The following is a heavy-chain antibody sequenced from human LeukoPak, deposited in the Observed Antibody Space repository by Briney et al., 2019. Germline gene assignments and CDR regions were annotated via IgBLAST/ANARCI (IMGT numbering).Heavy chain of an antibody. D-gene: IGHD6-13*01. CDR3: AKARVIAAAGTDFDY. Sequence: GGSLRLSCAASGFTFSNYRMNWVRQAPGKGLEWVSSISSSSIYIYYADSLKGRFTISRDNAKNSLYLQMNSLRAEDTALYYCAKARVIAAAGTDFDYWGQGTLVTVSS. CDR2: ISSSSIYI. CDR1: GFTFSNYR. V-gene: IGHV3-21*04. J-gene: IGHJ4*02.